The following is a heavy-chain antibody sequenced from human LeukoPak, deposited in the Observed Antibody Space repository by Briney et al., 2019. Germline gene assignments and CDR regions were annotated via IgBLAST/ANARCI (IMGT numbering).Heavy chain of an antibody. V-gene: IGHV1-69*05. CDR1: GGTFSSYA. CDR2: IIPIFGTA. D-gene: IGHD2-8*01. CDR3: ALKNWQPLDAFDI. J-gene: IGHJ3*02. Sequence: SVKVSCKASGGTFSSYAISWVRQAPGQGLEWMGRIIPIFGTANYAQKFQGRVTITTDESTSTAYMELSSLRSEDTAVYYCALKNWQPLDAFDIWGQGTMVTVSS.